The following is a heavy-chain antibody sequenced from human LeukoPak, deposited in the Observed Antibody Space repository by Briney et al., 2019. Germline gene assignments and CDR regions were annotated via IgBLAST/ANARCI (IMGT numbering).Heavy chain of an antibody. V-gene: IGHV3-23*01. CDR1: GFTFSSYG. Sequence: GGSLRLSCAASGFTFSSYGMSWVRQAPGKGLEWVSAIIGGGGSTYYADSVKGRFTISRDNSKNTLYLQMNSLRAEDTAVYYCAKDRGSGYGNLDYWGQGTLVTVSS. D-gene: IGHD5-12*01. J-gene: IGHJ4*02. CDR3: AKDRGSGYGNLDY. CDR2: IIGGGGST.